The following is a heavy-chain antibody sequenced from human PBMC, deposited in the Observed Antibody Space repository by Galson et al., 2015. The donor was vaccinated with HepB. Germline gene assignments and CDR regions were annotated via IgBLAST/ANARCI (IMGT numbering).Heavy chain of an antibody. J-gene: IGHJ4*02. Sequence: SLRLSCAASGFTFSSYAMHRVRQAPGKGLEWVAVISYDGSNKYYADSVKGRFTISRDNSKNTLYLQMNSLRAEDTAVYYCARDSSGSYSYYFDYWGQGTLVTVSS. V-gene: IGHV3-30*04. CDR1: GFTFSSYA. CDR2: ISYDGSNK. CDR3: ARDSSGSYSYYFDY. D-gene: IGHD3-10*01.